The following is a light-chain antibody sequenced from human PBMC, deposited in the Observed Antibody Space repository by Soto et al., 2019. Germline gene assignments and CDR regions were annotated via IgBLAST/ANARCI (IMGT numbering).Light chain of an antibody. J-gene: IGKJ1*01. CDR1: QTISSW. Sequence: IQMPHTPSTLSGSVGDRVTITCWASQTISSWLAWYQQKPGKAPKLLIYKASTLKSGVPSRFSGSGSGTEFTLTISSLQPDDFATYYCQHYNSYSEAFGQGTKVDI. CDR2: KAS. V-gene: IGKV1-5*03. CDR3: QHYNSYSEA.